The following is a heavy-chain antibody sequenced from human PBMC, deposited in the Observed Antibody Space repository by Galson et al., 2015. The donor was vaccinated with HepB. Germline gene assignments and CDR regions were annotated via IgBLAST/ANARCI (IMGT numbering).Heavy chain of an antibody. J-gene: IGHJ4*02. Sequence: QSGAEVKKPGESLKISCKGSGYSFSSYWIGWVRQMPGKGLEWMGIIYPGDSDIRYSPSFQGQVTISADKSISTAYLQWSSLKASDTAMYYCARRHRNYDFWSGYDHFDYWGQGTLVTVSS. CDR2: IYPGDSDI. CDR3: ARRHRNYDFWSGYDHFDY. V-gene: IGHV5-51*01. CDR1: GYSFSSYW. D-gene: IGHD3-3*01.